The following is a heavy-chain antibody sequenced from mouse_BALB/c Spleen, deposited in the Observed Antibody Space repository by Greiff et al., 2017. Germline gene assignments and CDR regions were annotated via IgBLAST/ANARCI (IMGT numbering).Heavy chain of an antibody. J-gene: IGHJ3*01. Sequence: EVQLVESGGGLVKPGGSLKLSCAASGFTFSSYTMSWVRQTPEKRLEWVATISSGGSYTYYPDSVKGRFTISRDNAKNTLYLQMSSLKSEDTALYYCTRDPYRYDEGFAYWGQGTLVTVSA. CDR1: GFTFSSYT. D-gene: IGHD2-14*01. CDR3: TRDPYRYDEGFAY. V-gene: IGHV5-6-4*01. CDR2: ISSGGSYT.